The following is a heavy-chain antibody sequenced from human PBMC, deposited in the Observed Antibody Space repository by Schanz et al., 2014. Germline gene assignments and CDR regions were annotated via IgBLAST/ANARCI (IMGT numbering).Heavy chain of an antibody. V-gene: IGHV3-72*01. D-gene: IGHD3-16*01. CDR1: GFTFSSSG. J-gene: IGHJ6*02. CDR3: ARAAYSHGLDV. CDR2: IKNTFNSYTT. Sequence: DVQLAESGGGLVQPGGSLRLSCAASGFTFSSSGMHWVRQAPGKGLEWVARIKNTFNSYTTEYAASVKGRFSISRDDSKSSLYLQMNSLKTEDTAVYFCARAAYSHGLDVWGRGTTVTVSS.